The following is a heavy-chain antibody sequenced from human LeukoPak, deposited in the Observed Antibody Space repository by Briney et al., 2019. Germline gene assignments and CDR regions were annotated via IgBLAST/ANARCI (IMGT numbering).Heavy chain of an antibody. CDR3: AREGRNWFDP. J-gene: IGHJ5*02. CDR1: GYTFTGYY. CDR2: IIPIFGTA. V-gene: IGHV1-69*05. Sequence: GASVKVSCKASGYTFTGYYMHWVRQAPGQGLEWMGRIIPIFGTANYAQKFQGRVTITTDESTSTAYMELSSLRSEDTAVYYCAREGRNWFDPWGQGTLVTVSS.